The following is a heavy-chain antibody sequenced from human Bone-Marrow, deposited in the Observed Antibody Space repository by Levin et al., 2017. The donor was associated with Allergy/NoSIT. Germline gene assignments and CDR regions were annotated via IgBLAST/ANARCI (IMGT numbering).Heavy chain of an antibody. J-gene: IGHJ4*02. D-gene: IGHD3-9*01. CDR1: EGTFSSYT. CDR3: ATTGYDTSTGDPIDC. V-gene: IGHV1-69*02. CDR2: IIPILGLV. Sequence: SVKVSCKASEGTFSSYTLSWVRQAPGQGLEWMGRIIPILGLVNYTQKLQGRVTITADKSTNTVYVELSSLRSEDTAIYYCATTGYDTSTGDPIDCWGQGPLVIVSS.